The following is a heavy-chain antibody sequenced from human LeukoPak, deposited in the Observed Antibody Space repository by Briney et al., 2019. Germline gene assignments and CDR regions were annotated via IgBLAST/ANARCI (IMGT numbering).Heavy chain of an antibody. Sequence: GGSLRLSCAASGFTFSSYWMHWVRQAPGKGLVWVSRIKTDESATDYADSVKGRFTISRDNAKNTLYLQMNSLRAEDTAVYYCAKYKYNSVSGPFDRWGQGALVTVSS. CDR2: IKTDESAT. V-gene: IGHV3-74*01. J-gene: IGHJ4*02. D-gene: IGHD6-19*01. CDR1: GFTFSSYW. CDR3: AKYKYNSVSGPFDR.